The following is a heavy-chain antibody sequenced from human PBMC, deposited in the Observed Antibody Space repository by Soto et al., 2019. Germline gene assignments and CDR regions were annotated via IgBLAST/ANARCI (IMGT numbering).Heavy chain of an antibody. CDR2: ISAFNGNA. V-gene: IGHV1-18*01. CDR3: ARVNGYCTSTSCFDY. CDR1: GYTFTSYG. J-gene: IGHJ4*02. D-gene: IGHD2-2*03. Sequence: GASVKVSCKASGYTFTSYGISWVRQAPGQGLEWMGWISAFNGNAEYARNLQGRVTMTTDTPTSTSYMELRSLGSHDKAMYYCARVNGYCTSTSCFDYWGQGTLVTVSS.